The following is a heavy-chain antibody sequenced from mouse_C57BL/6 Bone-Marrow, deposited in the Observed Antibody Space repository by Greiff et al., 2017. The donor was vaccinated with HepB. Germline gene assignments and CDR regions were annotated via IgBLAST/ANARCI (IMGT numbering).Heavy chain of an antibody. Sequence: VQLQQPGAELVMPGASVKLSCKASGYTFTSYWMHWVKQRPGQGLEWIGEIDPSDSYTNYNQKFKGKSTLTVDKSSSTAYMQLSSLTSEDSAVYYCASGSELRGYAMDYWGQGPSVTVSS. CDR1: GYTFTSYW. CDR3: ASGSELRGYAMDY. CDR2: IDPSDSYT. J-gene: IGHJ4*01. V-gene: IGHV1-69*01. D-gene: IGHD1-3*01.